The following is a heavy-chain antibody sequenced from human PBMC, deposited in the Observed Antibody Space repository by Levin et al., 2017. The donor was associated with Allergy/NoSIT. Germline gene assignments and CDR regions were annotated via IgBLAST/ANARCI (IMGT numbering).Heavy chain of an antibody. V-gene: IGHV4-4*02. CDR3: ATVESLFCSGVSCSYSFHY. Sequence: SETLSLTCAVSGGSISTDNWWSWIRQPPGKGLEWIGEIYRSGDTNHNPSLRSRFTMSVDKSKTHFPLKLSTVTAADTAVYYCATVESLFCSGVSCSYSFHYWGQGALVTVSS. CDR1: GGSISTDNW. D-gene: IGHD3-9*01. CDR2: IYRSGDT. J-gene: IGHJ4*02.